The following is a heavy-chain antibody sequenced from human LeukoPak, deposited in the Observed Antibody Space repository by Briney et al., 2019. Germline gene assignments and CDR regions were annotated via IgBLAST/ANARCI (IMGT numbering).Heavy chain of an antibody. D-gene: IGHD2-15*01. J-gene: IGHJ6*03. CDR3: ARAPAVAARIPHYYMDV. Sequence: GGSLRLSCTVSGFTVSSNSMSWVRQAPGKGLEWVSFIFSSTHYSDSVKGRFTISRDNAKNSLYLQMNSLRAEDTAVYYCARAPAVAARIPHYYMDVWGKGTTVTVSS. CDR1: GFTVSSNS. CDR2: IFSST. V-gene: IGHV3-53*01.